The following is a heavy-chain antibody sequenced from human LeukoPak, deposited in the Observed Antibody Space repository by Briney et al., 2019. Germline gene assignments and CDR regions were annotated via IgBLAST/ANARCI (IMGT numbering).Heavy chain of an antibody. Sequence: AGGSLRLSCAASGLTFKNFAMSWVRQAPGKGLEWLAVSSGDEDSIHYADSVRGRFVISTDNSENTSYLHMNSLRAEDTAVYYCTIDLMTGFSSGWHFAYWGQGTLVTVSS. D-gene: IGHD6-19*01. V-gene: IGHV3-23*01. CDR3: TIDLMTGFSSGWHFAY. CDR2: SSGDEDSI. J-gene: IGHJ4*02. CDR1: GLTFKNFA.